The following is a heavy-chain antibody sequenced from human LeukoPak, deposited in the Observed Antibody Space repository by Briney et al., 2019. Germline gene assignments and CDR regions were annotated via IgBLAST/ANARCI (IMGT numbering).Heavy chain of an antibody. Sequence: GASVTVSCKASGYTFTTYYMHWVRQAPGQGLEWMGIINPSGGGTSYAQKFQGRVTMTRDTATSTVYMELSSLRCEDTAVYYCARDGIYDYVWGSYRHYIDYWGQGTLVTVSS. CDR2: INPSGGGT. CDR1: GYTFTTYY. V-gene: IGHV1-46*01. J-gene: IGHJ4*02. D-gene: IGHD3-16*02. CDR3: ARDGIYDYVWGSYRHYIDY.